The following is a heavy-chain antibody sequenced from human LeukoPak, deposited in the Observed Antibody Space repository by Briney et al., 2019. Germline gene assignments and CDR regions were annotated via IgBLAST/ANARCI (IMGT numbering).Heavy chain of an antibody. CDR2: MNPNSGNT. CDR1: GYTFTSYD. V-gene: IGHV1-8*01. J-gene: IGHJ4*02. D-gene: IGHD4-17*01. Sequence: GASVKVSCKASGYTFTSYDINWVRQATGQGLEWMGWMNPNSGNTGYAQKFQGRVTITTDESTSTAYMELSSLRSEDTAVYYCARGPYGEFDYWGQGTLVTVSS. CDR3: ARGPYGEFDY.